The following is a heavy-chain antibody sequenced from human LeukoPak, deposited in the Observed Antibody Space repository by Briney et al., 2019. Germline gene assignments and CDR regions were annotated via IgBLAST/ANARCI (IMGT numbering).Heavy chain of an antibody. J-gene: IGHJ6*02. CDR2: INSSGGRT. Sequence: PGESLRLSCAASGFTVSSNSMTWVRQAPGKGLEWVSTINSSGGRTYYTDSVKGRFTISRDNSKDTLDLQMNSLRAEDTAVYYCAKGLWDYYGTGIMYYTMDVWGQGTTVTVSS. CDR1: GFTVSSNS. CDR3: AKGLWDYYGTGIMYYTMDV. V-gene: IGHV3-23*01. D-gene: IGHD3-10*01.